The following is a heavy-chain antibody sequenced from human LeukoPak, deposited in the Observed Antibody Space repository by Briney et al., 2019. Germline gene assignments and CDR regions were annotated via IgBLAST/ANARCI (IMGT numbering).Heavy chain of an antibody. Sequence: GGSLRLSCAASGFTFSSYSMNWVRQAPGKGLEWVSYISSSSTVMYYADSVKGRFTISRDNAKNSLYLQMNSLRDEDTAVYYCARDPLVLAHYFDYWGQGTLVSVSS. CDR2: ISSSSTVM. CDR3: ARDPLVLAHYFDY. D-gene: IGHD6-13*01. J-gene: IGHJ4*02. V-gene: IGHV3-48*02. CDR1: GFTFSSYS.